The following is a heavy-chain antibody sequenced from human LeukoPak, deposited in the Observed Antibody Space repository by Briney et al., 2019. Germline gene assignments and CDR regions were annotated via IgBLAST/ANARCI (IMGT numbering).Heavy chain of an antibody. CDR1: GFTFSSYS. CDR3: ARVSTAVSLAIDY. J-gene: IGHJ4*02. V-gene: IGHV3-21*06. CDR2: ISSSSTYI. D-gene: IGHD6-13*01. Sequence: PGGSLRLSCAASGFTFSSYSMNWVRQAPGKGLEWVSSISSSSTYIYYADSVKGRFTTSRDNAKNSLYLQMNSLRAEDTAVYYCARVSTAVSLAIDYWGQGTLVTVST.